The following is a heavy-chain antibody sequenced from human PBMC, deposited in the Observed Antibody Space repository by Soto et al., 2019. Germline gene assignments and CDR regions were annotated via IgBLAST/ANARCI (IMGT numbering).Heavy chain of an antibody. Sequence: SGGSLRLSCAASGFTFSSYAVSWVRQAPGKGLEWVSAISGSGGSTYYADSVKGRFTISRDNSKNTLYLQMNSLRAEDTAVYYCAKDDYKAPVEWFQHWGQGTLVTVSS. D-gene: IGHD4-4*01. CDR1: GFTFSSYA. CDR3: AKDDYKAPVEWFQH. CDR2: ISGSGGST. J-gene: IGHJ1*01. V-gene: IGHV3-23*01.